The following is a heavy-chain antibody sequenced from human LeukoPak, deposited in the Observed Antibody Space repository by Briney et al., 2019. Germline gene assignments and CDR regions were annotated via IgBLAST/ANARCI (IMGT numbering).Heavy chain of an antibody. Sequence: GGSLRLSCAASGFTFSSYAMSWFRQAPGKGREWVSAIGGSGGSTYYADSVKGRFTISRDNSKNTLYLQMNSLRAEDTAVYYCAKGLSGDSSGYYFDYWGQGTLVTVSS. CDR2: IGGSGGST. J-gene: IGHJ4*02. CDR3: AKGLSGDSSGYYFDY. D-gene: IGHD3-22*01. V-gene: IGHV3-23*01. CDR1: GFTFSSYA.